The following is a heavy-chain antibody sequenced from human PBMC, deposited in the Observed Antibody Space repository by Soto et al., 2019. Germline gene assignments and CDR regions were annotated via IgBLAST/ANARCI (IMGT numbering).Heavy chain of an antibody. J-gene: IGHJ4*02. CDR2: ISYDGSNK. D-gene: IGHD6-6*01. V-gene: IGHV3-30-3*01. CDR1: GFTFSSYA. Sequence: QVQLVESGGGVVQPGRSLRLSCAASGFTFSSYAMHWVRQAPGKGLEWVAVISYDGSNKYYADSVKGRFTISRDNSKNTLYLQMNSLRAEDTDVYYCARGPLGLGSSFYWGQGTLVTVSS. CDR3: ARGPLGLGSSFY.